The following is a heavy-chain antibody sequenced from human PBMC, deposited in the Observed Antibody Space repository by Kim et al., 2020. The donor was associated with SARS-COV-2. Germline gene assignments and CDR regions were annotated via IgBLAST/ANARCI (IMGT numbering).Heavy chain of an antibody. CDR3: ARVPHAYCGGDCYPPFD. J-gene: IGHJ4*02. CDR2: IIPIFGTA. Sequence: SVKVSCKASGGTFSSYAISWVRQAPGQGLEWMGGIIPIFGTANYAQKFQGRVTITADESTSTAYMELSSLRSEDTAVYYCARVPHAYCGGDCYPPFDWGQGTLVTVSS. V-gene: IGHV1-69*13. D-gene: IGHD2-21*01. CDR1: GGTFSSYA.